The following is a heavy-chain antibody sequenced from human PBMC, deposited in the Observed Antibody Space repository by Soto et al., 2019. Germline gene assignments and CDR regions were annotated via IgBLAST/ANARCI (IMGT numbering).Heavy chain of an antibody. V-gene: IGHV4-59*12. D-gene: IGHD6-13*01. CDR3: ARASAAGVWFDP. CDR2: IYYSGST. J-gene: IGHJ5*02. CDR1: GGSISSYY. Sequence: SETLSLTCTVSGGSISSYYWSWIRQPPGKGLEWIGYIYYSGSTNYNPSLKSRVTISVDTSKNQFSLKLSSVTAADTAVYYCARASAAGVWFDPWGQGTLVTVSS.